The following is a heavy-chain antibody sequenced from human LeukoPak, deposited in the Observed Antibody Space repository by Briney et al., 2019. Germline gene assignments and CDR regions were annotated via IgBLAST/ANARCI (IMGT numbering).Heavy chain of an antibody. CDR3: AELGITMIGGV. Sequence: GGSLRLSCAASGFTFSSYEMNWVRRAPGKGLEWVSYISSSGSTIYYADSVEGRFTISRDNAKNSLYLQMNSLRAEDTAVYYCAELGITMIGGVWGKGTTVTISS. V-gene: IGHV3-48*03. J-gene: IGHJ6*04. D-gene: IGHD3-10*02. CDR1: GFTFSSYE. CDR2: ISSSGSTI.